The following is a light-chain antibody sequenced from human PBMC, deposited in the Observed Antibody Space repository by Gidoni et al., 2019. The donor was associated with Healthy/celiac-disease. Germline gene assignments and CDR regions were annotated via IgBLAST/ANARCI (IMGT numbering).Light chain of an antibody. Sequence: QSVLTHLPSASGTPGQRVTISCSGSSSTIGSNTVNWYQQLPGTAPKLLIYSNNQRPSGVPDRFSGSKSGTSASLAISGLQSEDEADYYGAAWDDSLNGYVFGTGTKVTVL. CDR1: SSTIGSNT. CDR3: AAWDDSLNGYV. J-gene: IGLJ1*01. CDR2: SNN. V-gene: IGLV1-44*01.